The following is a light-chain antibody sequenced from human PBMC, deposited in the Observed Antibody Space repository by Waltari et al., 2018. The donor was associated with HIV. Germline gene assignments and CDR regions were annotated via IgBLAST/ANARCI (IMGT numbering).Light chain of an antibody. J-gene: IGKJ3*01. V-gene: IGKV1-33*01. CDR1: QDISHY. Sequence: DIQMTQSPSSLSASVGDRVTITCQASQDISHYLNWYQQKPGKAPKLLIYDASSVETGVPSRFSGSGSATDFTFTITSLQPEDIATYYCQQYNNLRVFTFGPGTKVDIK. CDR2: DAS. CDR3: QQYNNLRVFT.